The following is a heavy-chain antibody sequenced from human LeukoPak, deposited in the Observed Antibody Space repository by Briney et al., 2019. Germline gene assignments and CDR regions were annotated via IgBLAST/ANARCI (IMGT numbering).Heavy chain of an antibody. D-gene: IGHD3-22*01. CDR3: ASLTTAEAFDI. V-gene: IGHV4-38-2*02. J-gene: IGHJ3*02. CDR1: GYSISSGYY. CDR2: IYHSGST. Sequence: SETLSLTCTVSGYSISSGYYWGWIRQPPGKGLEWIGSIYHSGSTYYNPSLKSRVTISVDTSKNQFSLKLSSVTAADTAVYYCASLTTAEAFDIWGQGTMVTVSS.